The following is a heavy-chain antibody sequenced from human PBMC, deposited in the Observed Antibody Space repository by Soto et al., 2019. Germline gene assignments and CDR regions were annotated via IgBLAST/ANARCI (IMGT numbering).Heavy chain of an antibody. CDR1: GFTFSSYS. Sequence: GGSLRLSCAASGFTFSSYSMNWVRQAPGKGLEWVSSISSSSSYIYYADSVKGRFTISRDNAKNSLYLQMNSLRAEDTAVYYCARDLGSTSNYVCFDYWGQGTLVTVSS. CDR3: ARDLGSTSNYVCFDY. CDR2: ISSSSSYI. V-gene: IGHV3-21*01. D-gene: IGHD4-4*01. J-gene: IGHJ4*02.